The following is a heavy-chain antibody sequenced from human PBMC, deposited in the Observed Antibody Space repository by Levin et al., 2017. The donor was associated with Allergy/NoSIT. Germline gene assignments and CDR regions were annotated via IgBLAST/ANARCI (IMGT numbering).Heavy chain of an antibody. V-gene: IGHV3-30*18. Sequence: GESLKISCAASGITFSSYGMHWVRQAPGKGLEWVAVISYDGSNKYYADSVKGRFTISRDNSKNTLYLQMNSLRAEETAVYYCAKERYSSSWYRIDAFDIWGQGTMVTVSS. CDR3: AKERYSSSWYRIDAFDI. CDR1: GITFSSYG. J-gene: IGHJ3*02. D-gene: IGHD6-13*01. CDR2: ISYDGSNK.